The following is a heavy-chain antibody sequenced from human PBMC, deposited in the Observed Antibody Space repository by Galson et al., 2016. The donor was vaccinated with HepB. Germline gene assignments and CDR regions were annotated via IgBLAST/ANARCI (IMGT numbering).Heavy chain of an antibody. V-gene: IGHV3-23*01. CDR2: VSPSGDYT. J-gene: IGHJ4*02. D-gene: IGHD3-10*02. CDR3: AKGRGMFSPDY. CDR1: GFTFSTYA. Sequence: SLRLSCAASGFTFSTYAMTWVRQAPGKGLEWVSAVSPSGDYTYYADSGKGRFTISRDNSKNTVYRQIHKWRSEDTALSYCAKGRGMFSPDYWGQGTLVTVSS.